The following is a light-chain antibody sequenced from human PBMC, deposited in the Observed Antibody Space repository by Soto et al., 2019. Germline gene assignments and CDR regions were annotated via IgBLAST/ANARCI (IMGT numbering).Light chain of an antibody. J-gene: IGKJ2*01. CDR1: QSVSIDY. Sequence: EIVLTQSPGTLSLSSGERATLSCRASQSVSIDYLAWYQQKPGQAPRLVISDASRRATGIPDRFSGSGSGTDFTLTISILEAEDFALYYWHQYGSSPDTFGQGTKLQIK. CDR2: DAS. CDR3: HQYGSSPDT. V-gene: IGKV3-20*01.